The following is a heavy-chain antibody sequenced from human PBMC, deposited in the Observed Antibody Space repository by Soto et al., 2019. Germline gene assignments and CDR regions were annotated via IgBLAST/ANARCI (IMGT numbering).Heavy chain of an antibody. D-gene: IGHD3-3*01. CDR3: AKDGFWSGYYPHFDY. CDR2: ISGSGGST. V-gene: IGHV3-23*01. Sequence: GGSLRLSCAASGFTFSSYAMSWVRQAPGKGLEWVSAISGSGGSTYYADSVKGRFTISRDNSKNTLYLQMNSLRAEDTAVYYCAKDGFWSGYYPHFDYWGQGTLVTVSS. J-gene: IGHJ4*02. CDR1: GFTFSSYA.